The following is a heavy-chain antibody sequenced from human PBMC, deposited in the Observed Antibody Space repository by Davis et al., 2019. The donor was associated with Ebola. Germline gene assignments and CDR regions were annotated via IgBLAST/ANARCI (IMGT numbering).Heavy chain of an antibody. J-gene: IGHJ5*02. Sequence: SETLSLTCAVYGGSFSGYYWSWIRQRPGKGLEWIGEINHSGSTNYNPSLKSRVTITVDTSKNQFSLKLSSVTAADTAVYYCARGRQYGWFDPWGQGTLVTVSS. CDR2: INHSGST. D-gene: IGHD4-11*01. CDR1: GGSFSGYY. V-gene: IGHV4-34*01. CDR3: ARGRQYGWFDP.